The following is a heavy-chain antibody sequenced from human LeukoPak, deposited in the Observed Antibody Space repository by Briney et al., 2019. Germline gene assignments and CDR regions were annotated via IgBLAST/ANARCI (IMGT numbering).Heavy chain of an antibody. CDR2: IYYSGHT. J-gene: IGHJ5*02. V-gene: IGHV4-59*01. CDR3: AREKNTYSSRPFDP. Sequence: SETLSLTCTVSGGSISTYYWSWVRQPPGKGLEWIGHIYYSGHTNYNPSLRSRVTISVDTSKNQFSLKLSSITAADTAVYYCAREKNTYSSRPFDPWGQGTLVTVSS. D-gene: IGHD6-13*01. CDR1: GGSISTYY.